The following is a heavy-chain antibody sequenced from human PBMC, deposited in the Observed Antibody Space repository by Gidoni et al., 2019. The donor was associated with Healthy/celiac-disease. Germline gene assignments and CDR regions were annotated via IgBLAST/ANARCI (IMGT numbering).Heavy chain of an antibody. D-gene: IGHD6-6*01. Sequence: QVQLVQSGAEVKKPGASVKVSCKASGDTFSSYAISWVRQAPGQGLEWLGGIIPIFGTANYAQKFKGRVTITADESTSTAYMELSSLRSEDTAVYYGACQYSSSSTGDWYFDLWGRGTLVTVSS. CDR1: GDTFSSYA. V-gene: IGHV1-69*01. CDR3: ACQYSSSSTGDWYFDL. J-gene: IGHJ2*01. CDR2: IIPIFGTA.